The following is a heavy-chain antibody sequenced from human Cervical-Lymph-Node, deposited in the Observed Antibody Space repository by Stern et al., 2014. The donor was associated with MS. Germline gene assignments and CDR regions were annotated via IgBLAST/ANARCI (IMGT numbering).Heavy chain of an antibody. J-gene: IGHJ4*02. CDR2: ISPNSGGT. CDR3: ARLYCTNTSCYNFLNY. V-gene: IGHV1-2*06. D-gene: IGHD2-2*02. CDR1: GYTFTGNY. Sequence: QVQLVQSVAEVKKPGASVKVSCQASGYTFTGNYIYWVRQAPGQGLEWMGRISPNSGGTNYARKFQDRVTMTRDTSISTAYMELSRLASDDTAVYYCARLYCTNTSCYNFLNYWGQGTLVTVSS.